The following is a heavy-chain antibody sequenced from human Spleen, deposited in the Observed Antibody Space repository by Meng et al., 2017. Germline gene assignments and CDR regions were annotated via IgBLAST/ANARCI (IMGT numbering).Heavy chain of an antibody. J-gene: IGHJ4*02. Sequence: GESLKISCAASRFTLSSSWMSWVRQAPGKGLEWVANIEQDRSEEYYVDSLKGRFTISRDNAKNSLYLQMNSLRAEDTAVYYCARDFGIASAGTLDYWGQGTVVTVSS. D-gene: IGHD6-13*01. V-gene: IGHV3-7*01. CDR2: IEQDRSEE. CDR1: RFTLSSSW. CDR3: ARDFGIASAGTLDY.